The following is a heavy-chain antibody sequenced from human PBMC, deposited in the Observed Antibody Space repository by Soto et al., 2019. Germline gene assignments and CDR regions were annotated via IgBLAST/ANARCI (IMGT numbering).Heavy chain of an antibody. V-gene: IGHV3-53*01. Sequence: PGGSLRLSCAASGFTVSSNYMTWVRQGPGKGLEWVSVIYNDGTTYFADSVQGRFTNSRDNSKNTLYLQMNSLRAEDTAVYFCARDLLSSTHPRLDVWGQGTTVTVSS. D-gene: IGHD6-13*01. J-gene: IGHJ6*02. CDR1: GFTVSSNY. CDR2: IYNDGTT. CDR3: ARDLLSSTHPRLDV.